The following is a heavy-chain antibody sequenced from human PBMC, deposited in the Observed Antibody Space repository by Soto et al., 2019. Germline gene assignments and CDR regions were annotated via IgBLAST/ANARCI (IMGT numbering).Heavy chain of an antibody. V-gene: IGHV4-30-4*02. CDR3: VIPGAIPKRVIVLVVPGSRAFQI. CDR2: IFDSGST. CDR1: GGSISGGVHS. Sequence: PSETLSLTCTVSGGSISGGVHSWSWIRQPPGKGLEWIGHIFDSGSTYYNPSLKSRLTISIDTSNSQFSLKLSSVTAADTEVFLIVIPGAIPKRVIVLVVPGSRAFQIWGQAPIVT. D-gene: IGHD2-8*02. J-gene: IGHJ3*02.